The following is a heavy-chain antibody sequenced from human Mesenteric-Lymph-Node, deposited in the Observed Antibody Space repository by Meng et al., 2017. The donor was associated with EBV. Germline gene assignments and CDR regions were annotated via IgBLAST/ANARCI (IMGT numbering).Heavy chain of an antibody. CDR2: IYYDGTT. D-gene: IGHD1-1*01. V-gene: IGHV4-30-4*01. CDR1: GGSISRGGSY. J-gene: IGHJ4*02. CDR3: ARGNYNFGQNFDY. Sequence: QADPQEEGPGLVKPSQTLSLTCAVSGGSISRGGSYWSWIRQPPGKGLEWVGYIYYDGTTYYNPSLKSRVSISLDTSKNQFFLKLTSVTAADTAVYYCARGNYNFGQNFDYWGQGTLVTVSS.